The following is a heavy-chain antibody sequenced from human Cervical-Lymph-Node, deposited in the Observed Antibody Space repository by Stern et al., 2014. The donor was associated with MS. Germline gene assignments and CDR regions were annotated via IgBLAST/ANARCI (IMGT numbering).Heavy chain of an antibody. J-gene: IGHJ4*02. Sequence: VQLVESGGGVVQPGRSLRLSCAASGFTFSTYAMHWVRQAPGKGLEWVAVISYDGSNKYYADSVKGRFTISRDNSKNTLYLQMNSLRVEDTAVYYCARDRWYYDSSGLFDYWGQGTLVTVSS. CDR1: GFTFSTYA. V-gene: IGHV3-30-3*01. D-gene: IGHD3-22*01. CDR2: ISYDGSNK. CDR3: ARDRWYYDSSGLFDY.